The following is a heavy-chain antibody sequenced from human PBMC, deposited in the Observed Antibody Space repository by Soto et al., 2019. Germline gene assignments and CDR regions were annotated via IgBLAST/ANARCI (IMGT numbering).Heavy chain of an antibody. D-gene: IGHD3-3*01. CDR2: INPNSGGT. CDR3: ARVAKGYDFWSGSTSYYYYYGMEV. CDR1: GYTFTGYY. V-gene: IGHV1-2*02. J-gene: IGHJ6*02. Sequence: GASVKVSCKASGYTFTGYYMHWVRQAPLQVLEWMVWINPNSGGTNYAQKFQGRVTMTRDTSISTAYMELSRLRSDDTAVYYCARVAKGYDFWSGSTSYYYYYGMEVWGQGTTVTVSS.